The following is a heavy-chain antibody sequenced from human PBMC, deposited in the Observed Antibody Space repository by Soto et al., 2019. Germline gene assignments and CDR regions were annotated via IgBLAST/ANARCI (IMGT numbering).Heavy chain of an antibody. Sequence: GGSLRLSCAASGFTFRSFTMNWVRQAPGKGLEWVSTISSNSAYIYYTDALRGRFTISRDNAKNSLYLQMNSLRAEDTAVYYCARGGQLLYINNWFDPWGQGTLVTVSS. J-gene: IGHJ5*02. CDR1: GFTFRSFT. D-gene: IGHD2-2*02. CDR2: ISSNSAYI. V-gene: IGHV3-21*04. CDR3: ARGGQLLYINNWFDP.